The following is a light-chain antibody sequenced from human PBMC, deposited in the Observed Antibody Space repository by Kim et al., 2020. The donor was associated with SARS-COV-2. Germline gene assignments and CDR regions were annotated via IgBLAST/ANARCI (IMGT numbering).Light chain of an antibody. CDR1: SSDVGSYNL. J-gene: IGLJ2*01. CDR2: EFS. CDR3: SSYTSSSTLV. V-gene: IGLV2-18*02. Sequence: QSALTQPPSVYGSPGQSVTISCTGTSSDVGSYNLVSWYQQPPGTSPRLMISEFSNRPSGVPDRFSGSKSGNTASLTISGLQAEDEADYYCSSYTSSSTLVFGGGTQLTVL.